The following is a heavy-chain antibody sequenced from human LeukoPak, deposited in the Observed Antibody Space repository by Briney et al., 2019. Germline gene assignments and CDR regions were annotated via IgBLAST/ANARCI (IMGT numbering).Heavy chain of an antibody. V-gene: IGHV4-34*01. J-gene: IGHJ4*02. CDR1: GGSFSGYY. CDR3: GRGGGDYKY. D-gene: IGHD4-17*01. Sequence: SETLSLTCAVYGGSFSGYYSSWIRQPPGKGLEWIGEINHSGSTNYDPSLKSRVTISVDTSKNQFSLKLSSVTAADTAVYYCGRGGGDYKYWGQGTLVTVSS. CDR2: INHSGST.